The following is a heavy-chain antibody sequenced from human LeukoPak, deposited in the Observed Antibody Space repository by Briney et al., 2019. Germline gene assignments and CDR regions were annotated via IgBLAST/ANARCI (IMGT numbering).Heavy chain of an antibody. Sequence: PSETLSLTCAVYGGSFSGYYWSWIRQPPGKGLEWIGEINHSGSTNCNPSLKSRVTISVDTSKNQFSLKLSSVTAADTAVYYCARGGGYCSSTSCYHELDYWGQGTLVTVSS. V-gene: IGHV4-34*01. J-gene: IGHJ4*02. CDR3: ARGGGYCSSTSCYHELDY. D-gene: IGHD2-2*01. CDR1: GGSFSGYY. CDR2: INHSGST.